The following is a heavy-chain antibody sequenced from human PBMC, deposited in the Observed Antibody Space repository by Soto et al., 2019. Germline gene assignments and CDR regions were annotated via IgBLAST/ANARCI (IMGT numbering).Heavy chain of an antibody. V-gene: IGHV4-31*03. CDR1: SGSISSDGYY. CDR2: IHYSGST. CDR3: ARAEYFDS. J-gene: IGHJ4*02. D-gene: IGHD6-6*01. Sequence: QVQLQESGPGLVKPSQTLSLTCTVSSGSISSDGYYWSWIRQHPGKGLEWIGYIHYSGSTNYNPSLKSRDTIAVDTSKNQFSLKLRSVTAADTAVYYCARAEYFDSWGQGTLVTVSS.